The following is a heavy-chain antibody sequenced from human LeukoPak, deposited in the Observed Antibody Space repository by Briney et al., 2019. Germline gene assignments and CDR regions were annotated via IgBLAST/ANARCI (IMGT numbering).Heavy chain of an antibody. CDR3: ARLVTYGGVIVKYYFDY. D-gene: IGHD3-16*02. CDR1: GGSFSGFH. Sequence: SETLSLTCAVYGGSFSGFHWNWIRQPPGKGLEWIGDINHSGSTNYSPSLKSRVTISVETSKNQLSLKLSSVTAADTAVYYCARLVTYGGVIVKYYFDYWGQGTLVTVSS. J-gene: IGHJ4*02. CDR2: INHSGST. V-gene: IGHV4-34*01.